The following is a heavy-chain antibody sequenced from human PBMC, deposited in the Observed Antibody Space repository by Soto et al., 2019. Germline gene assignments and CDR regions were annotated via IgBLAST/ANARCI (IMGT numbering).Heavy chain of an antibody. D-gene: IGHD3-3*01. J-gene: IGHJ4*02. Sequence: LRLSCAASGFTFSSYGLHWVRQAPGKGLEWVAVIWYDGSKKYYADSVKGRFTISRDNSKNTLYLQMNSLRAEDTAVYYCARVSRSGYYPKYWGQGTLVTVSS. CDR2: IWYDGSKK. V-gene: IGHV3-33*01. CDR3: ARVSRSGYYPKY. CDR1: GFTFSSYG.